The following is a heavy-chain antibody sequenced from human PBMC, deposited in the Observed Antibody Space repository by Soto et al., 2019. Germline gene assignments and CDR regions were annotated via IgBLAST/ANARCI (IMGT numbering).Heavy chain of an antibody. CDR1: GGTFSTSA. Sequence: QVQLVQSGAEVKKPGSSVKVSCKASGGTFSTSAISWVRQAPGQVLEWVGGIMPVFPTPDYAQNFQGRVTITADVSTTTAYLELTSLRADDTAVYYCARDKDRLQLGGNYYYILDVWGQGTAITVSS. J-gene: IGHJ6*02. CDR3: ARDKDRLQLGGNYYYILDV. CDR2: IMPVFPTP. D-gene: IGHD1-1*01. V-gene: IGHV1-69*12.